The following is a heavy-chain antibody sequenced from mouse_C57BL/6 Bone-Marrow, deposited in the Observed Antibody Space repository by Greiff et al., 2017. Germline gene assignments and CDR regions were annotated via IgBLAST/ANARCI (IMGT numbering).Heavy chain of an antibody. D-gene: IGHD1-1*01. V-gene: IGHV8-8*01. CDR2: IWWDDDK. CDR3: ARIDYYYGSSYAMDY. Sequence: QVTLNVCGPGILQPSQTLSLTCSFSGFSLSTFGMGVGWIRQPSGKGLEWLAHIWWDDDKYYNPALKRRLTISKDTSKNQVFLKIANVDTADTATYYCARIDYYYGSSYAMDYWGQGTSVTVSS. CDR1: GFSLSTFGMG. J-gene: IGHJ4*01.